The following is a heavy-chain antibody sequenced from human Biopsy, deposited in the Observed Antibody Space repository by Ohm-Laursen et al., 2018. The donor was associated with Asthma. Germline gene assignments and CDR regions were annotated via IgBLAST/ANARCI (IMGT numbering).Heavy chain of an antibody. J-gene: IGHJ4*02. Sequence: SLRLSCTATDFTFSTYGMHWVRLAPGKGLEWVALISYDGKKKDYGDSAKGRFTISRDNSRNTLHLEMNSLRAEDTAVYSCAKEVFPGWELRRGPDSWGQGTLVTVSS. D-gene: IGHD1-26*01. V-gene: IGHV3-30*18. CDR3: AKEVFPGWELRRGPDS. CDR1: DFTFSTYG. CDR2: ISYDGKKK.